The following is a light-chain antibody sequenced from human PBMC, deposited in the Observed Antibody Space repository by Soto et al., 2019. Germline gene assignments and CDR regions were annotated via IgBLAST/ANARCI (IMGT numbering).Light chain of an antibody. Sequence: QAVLTQPASVSGSPGQSITISCTGTSSDVGSYNLVSWYQQHPGKAPKLMIYEGSKRPSGVSNRFSDSKSGNTASLTISGLQAEDEADYYCCSYAGSSTVFGTGTKLTVL. V-gene: IGLV2-23*03. J-gene: IGLJ1*01. CDR3: CSYAGSSTV. CDR2: EGS. CDR1: SSDVGSYNL.